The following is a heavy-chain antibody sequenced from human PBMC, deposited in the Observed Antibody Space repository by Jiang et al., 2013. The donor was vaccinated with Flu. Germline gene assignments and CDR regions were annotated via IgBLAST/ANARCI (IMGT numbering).Heavy chain of an antibody. CDR2: LSGRAGST. CDR1: GFTFNNYA. V-gene: IGHV3-23*01. CDR3: AKNPAFTFGGVVAPINLHFDS. J-gene: IGHJ4*02. Sequence: SGFTFNNYAMSWVRQAPGKGLEWVSSLSGRAGSTFNAGSVKGRFIISRDNSKNTLFLQMNSLRADDTAIYYCAKNPAFTFGGVVAPINLHFDSWGQGTLVTVSS. D-gene: IGHD3-16*02.